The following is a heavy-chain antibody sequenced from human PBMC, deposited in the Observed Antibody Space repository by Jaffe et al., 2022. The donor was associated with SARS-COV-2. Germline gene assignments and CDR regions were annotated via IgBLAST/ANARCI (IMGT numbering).Heavy chain of an antibody. CDR1: GFTFSSYS. D-gene: IGHD3-3*01. J-gene: IGHJ5*02. V-gene: IGHV3-48*02. CDR2: ISSSSSTI. CDR3: ARAYGELEWLRWFDP. Sequence: EVQLVESGGGLVQPGGSLRLSCAASGFTFSSYSMNWVRQAPGKGLEWVSYISSSSSTIYYADSVKGRFTISRDNAKNSLYLQMNSLRDEDTAVYYCARAYGELEWLRWFDPWGQGTLVTVSS.